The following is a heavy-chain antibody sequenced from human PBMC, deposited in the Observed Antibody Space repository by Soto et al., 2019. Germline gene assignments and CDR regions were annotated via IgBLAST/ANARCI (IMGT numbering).Heavy chain of an antibody. CDR2: ISSSSSTI. CDR3: ARDKGVAVTPRTYYGMDV. Sequence: EVQLVESGGGLVQPGGSLRLSCAASGFTFSSYSMNWVRQAPGKGLEWVSYISSSSSTIYYADSVKGRFTISRDNAKNSLYLQMTSLRDEDTAVYYCARDKGVAVTPRTYYGMDVWGQGTTVTVSS. CDR1: GFTFSSYS. V-gene: IGHV3-48*02. D-gene: IGHD2-21*02. J-gene: IGHJ6*02.